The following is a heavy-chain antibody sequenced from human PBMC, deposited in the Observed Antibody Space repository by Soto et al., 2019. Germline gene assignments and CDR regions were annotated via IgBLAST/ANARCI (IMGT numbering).Heavy chain of an antibody. CDR3: TRDQRYSSAV. J-gene: IGHJ4*02. CDR1: GFDFTNSW. CDR2: VNSDGSIT. D-gene: IGHD5-18*01. Sequence: EVQLVESGGGLVQPGGSLRLSCAASGFDFTNSWMHWVRQAPGKGLVWVSHVNSDGSITTYADSVKGRFTISRVNAKNTVYLQMNSLRVEDTAVYYCTRDQRYSSAVWGQGTLVTVSS. V-gene: IGHV3-74*01.